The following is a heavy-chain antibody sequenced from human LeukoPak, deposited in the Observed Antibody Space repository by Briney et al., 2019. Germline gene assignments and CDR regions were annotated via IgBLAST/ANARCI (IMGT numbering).Heavy chain of an antibody. CDR3: AKDQGQAVVPRRFDY. V-gene: IGHV3-23*01. J-gene: IGHJ4*02. CDR2: IYYSGGNT. CDR1: GFSFSTHA. Sequence: GSLRLSCAASGFSFSTHAMSWVRQAPGKGLEWVSTIYYSGGNTYSADSVKGRITISRDNAKNMLYLQMNSLRAEDTAIYYCAKDQGQAVVPRRFDYWGQGTLVTVSS. D-gene: IGHD4-23*01.